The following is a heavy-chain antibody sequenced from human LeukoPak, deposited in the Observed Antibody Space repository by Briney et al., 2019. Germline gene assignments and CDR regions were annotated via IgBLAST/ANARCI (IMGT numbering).Heavy chain of an antibody. CDR1: GFTFSSYS. D-gene: IGHD3-22*01. J-gene: IGHJ4*02. V-gene: IGHV3-21*01. CDR2: ISSSSSYI. Sequence: GGSLRLSCAASGFTFSSYSMNWVRQAPGKGLEWASSISSSSSYIYYADSVKGRFTISRDNAKNSLYLQMNSLRAEDTAVYYCARDRDYYDSSGYYYGFYFDYWGQGILVTVSS. CDR3: ARDRDYYDSSGYYYGFYFDY.